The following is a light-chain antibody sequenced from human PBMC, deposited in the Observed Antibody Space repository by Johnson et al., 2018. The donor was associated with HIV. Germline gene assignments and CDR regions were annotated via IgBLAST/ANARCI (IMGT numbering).Light chain of an antibody. V-gene: IGLV1-51*02. CDR2: ENH. Sequence: QSVLTQPPSVSAAPGQKVTISCSGSSSNIGNNYVSWYQQLPGTAPKLLIYENHKRPSGIPYRFSGSKSATSATLGITGLQPGDEADYYCATWHSSLTCSGVFGTGTKVTVL. J-gene: IGLJ1*01. CDR1: SSNIGNNY. CDR3: ATWHSSLTCSGV.